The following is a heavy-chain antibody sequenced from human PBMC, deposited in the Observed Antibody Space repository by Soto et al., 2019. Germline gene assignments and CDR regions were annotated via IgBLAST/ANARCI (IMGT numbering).Heavy chain of an antibody. D-gene: IGHD6-19*01. Sequence: ASVKVSCKASGYTFTSYGISWVRQAPGQGLEWIGWISAYNGNTNYAQKLQGRVTMTTDTSTSTAYMELRSLRSDDTAVYYCAKREYSSGSFDYWGQGTLVTVSS. CDR3: AKREYSSGSFDY. V-gene: IGHV1-18*01. CDR1: GYTFTSYG. J-gene: IGHJ4*02. CDR2: ISAYNGNT.